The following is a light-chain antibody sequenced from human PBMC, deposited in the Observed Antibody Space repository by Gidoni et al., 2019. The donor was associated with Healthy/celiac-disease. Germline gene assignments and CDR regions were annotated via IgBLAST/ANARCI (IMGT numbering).Light chain of an antibody. CDR3: GADHGSGSNFVYV. J-gene: IGLJ1*01. CDR2: VGTGGIVG. V-gene: IGLV9-49*01. CDR1: SGYSNYK. Sequence: QPVLTQPPSASASLGASVTLTCPLSSGYSNYKVDWYQQRPGKGPRFVMRVGTGGIVGPKGDGIPDRFSVLGSGLNRYLTIKNIQEEDESDYHCGADHGSGSNFVYVFGTGTKVTVL.